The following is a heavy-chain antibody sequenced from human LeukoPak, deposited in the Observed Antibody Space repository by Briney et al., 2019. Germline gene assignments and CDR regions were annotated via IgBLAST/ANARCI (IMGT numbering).Heavy chain of an antibody. V-gene: IGHV3-11*05. J-gene: IGHJ4*02. CDR3: ARDGAANSTGWYLDN. CDR2: ISSSSSYT. D-gene: IGHD6-19*01. Sequence: GGSLRLSWAASGFTFRDYYISRIRQAPGKGLEWVSYISSSSSYTNYADSVKGRFTISRDNAKNSLYLQMNSLRAEDTAVYYCARDGAANSTGWYLDNWGQGTLVTVSS. CDR1: GFTFRDYY.